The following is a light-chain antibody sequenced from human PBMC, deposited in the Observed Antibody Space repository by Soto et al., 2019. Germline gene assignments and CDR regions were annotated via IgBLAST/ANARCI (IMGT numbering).Light chain of an antibody. J-gene: IGLJ2*01. V-gene: IGLV1-47*01. CDR2: RNN. Sequence: QSVLTQPPSASGTPGQRVTISCSGSSSNIGSNYVYWYQQLPGTAHKLLIYRNNQRPSGVPDRFSGSKSGTSASLAISGLRSEDEADYYCAAWDDSLSGPGVFGGGTKVTVL. CDR3: AAWDDSLSGPGV. CDR1: SSNIGSNY.